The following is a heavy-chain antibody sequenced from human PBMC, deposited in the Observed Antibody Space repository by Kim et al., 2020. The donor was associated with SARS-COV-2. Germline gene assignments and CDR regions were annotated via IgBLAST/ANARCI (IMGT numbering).Heavy chain of an antibody. CDR2: IYYSGST. J-gene: IGHJ5*02. Sequence: SETLSLTCTVSGGSISSYYWSWIRQPPGKGLEWIGYIYYSGSTNYNPSLKSRVTISVDTSKNQFSLKLSSVTAADTAVYYCARDHDYYGSGFDPWGQGTLVTTSS. V-gene: IGHV4-59*01. CDR1: GGSISSYY. CDR3: ARDHDYYGSGFDP. D-gene: IGHD3-10*01.